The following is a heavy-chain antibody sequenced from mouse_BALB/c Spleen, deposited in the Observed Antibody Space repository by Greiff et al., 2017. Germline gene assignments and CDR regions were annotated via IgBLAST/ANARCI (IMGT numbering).Heavy chain of an antibody. V-gene: IGHV1S34*01. CDR3: ARGTKAYYGGVYAMDY. J-gene: IGHJ4*01. D-gene: IGHD2-10*01. Sequence: LVKTGASVKISCKASGYSFTGYYMHWVKLSHGKSLEWIGYISCYNGATSYNQKFKGKATFTVDTSSSTAYMQFNSLTSEDCAVYDGARGTKAYYGGVYAMDYWGQGTSVTVSS. CDR1: GYSFTGYY. CDR2: ISCYNGAT.